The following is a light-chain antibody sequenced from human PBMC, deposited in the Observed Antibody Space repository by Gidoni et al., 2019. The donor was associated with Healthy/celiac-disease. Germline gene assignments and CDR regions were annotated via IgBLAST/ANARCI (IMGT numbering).Light chain of an antibody. CDR3: QQYNSYLYS. CDR1: QSLSSW. J-gene: IGKJ2*03. Sequence: DIQMTQSPSTLSASVGDRVTITCRASQSLSSWLAWYQQKPGKAPKLLIYKASSLESGVPSRFSGSGSGTEFTLTISSLQPDDFATYYCQQYNSYLYSFGQXTKLEIK. V-gene: IGKV1-5*03. CDR2: KAS.